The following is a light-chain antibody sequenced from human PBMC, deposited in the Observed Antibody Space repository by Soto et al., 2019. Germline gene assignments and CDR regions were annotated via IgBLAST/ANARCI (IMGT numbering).Light chain of an antibody. V-gene: IGKV1-39*01. Sequence: DIQMTQSPSSLSAFVGDRVTITCRASQSISNSLNWYQQKPGKAPRLLISTISSLQSGVPSRFTGSGSGTEFTLTISSLQPEDFAPYYCQQTHSTPLTFGGGTKVEV. CDR2: TIS. CDR3: QQTHSTPLT. J-gene: IGKJ4*01. CDR1: QSISNS.